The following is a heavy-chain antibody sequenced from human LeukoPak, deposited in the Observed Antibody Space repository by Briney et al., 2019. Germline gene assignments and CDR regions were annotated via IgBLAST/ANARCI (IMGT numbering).Heavy chain of an antibody. V-gene: IGHV4-39*07. J-gene: IGHJ4*02. D-gene: IGHD6-19*01. CDR1: RGAISSSNYY. CDR2: IYYSGST. CDR3: ATWTSAVAALFDY. Sequence: SETLSLTCSVSRGAISSSNYYWGWIRQPPGKGLEWIGSIYYSGSTYYNPSLKSRVTISVDTSKNQFSLKLSSVTAADTAVYYCATWTSAVAALFDYWGQGTLVTVSS.